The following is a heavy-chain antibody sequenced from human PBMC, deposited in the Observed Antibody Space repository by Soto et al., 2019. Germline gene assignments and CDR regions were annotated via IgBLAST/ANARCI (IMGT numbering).Heavy chain of an antibody. V-gene: IGHV1-69*01. CDR2: VIPVFGTI. D-gene: IGHD3-10*01. CDR1: GGTFSSYA. Sequence: QVQLVQSGAEVKKPGSSVKVSCKAPGGTFSSYAITWVRQAPGQGLEWVGGVIPVFGTINYAKKFQGRATITEDGSTTTAYTELSSLRPDDPAVYYCARCMSRGLSQYNWLDSWGQGTLVTVSS. J-gene: IGHJ5*01. CDR3: ARCMSRGLSQYNWLDS.